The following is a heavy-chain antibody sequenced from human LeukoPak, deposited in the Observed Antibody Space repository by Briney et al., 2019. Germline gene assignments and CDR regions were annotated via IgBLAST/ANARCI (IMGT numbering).Heavy chain of an antibody. CDR2: IYKTGST. D-gene: IGHD6-19*01. V-gene: IGHV4-39*03. CDR1: GGSIGSSTYY. J-gene: IGHJ4*02. CDR3: VAAALAVDS. Sequence: SETLSLTCTVSGGSIGSSTYYWGWIRQPPGKGLEWIGSIYKTGSTYYNPSLKSRVTISVDTSKNHFSLNLTSVTAADTAVYYCVAAALAVDSWGQGTLVTVSS.